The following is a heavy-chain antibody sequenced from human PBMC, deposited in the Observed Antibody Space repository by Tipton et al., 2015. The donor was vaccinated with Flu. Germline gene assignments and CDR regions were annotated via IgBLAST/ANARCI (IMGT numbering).Heavy chain of an antibody. CDR1: GYSISSGYY. D-gene: IGHD6-19*01. Sequence: TLSLTCTVSGYSISSGYYWGWIRQSPGKGLEWIGSIYYSGSTYYNPSLKSRVAISVDTSKNQFALKLSSVTAADTAVYYCARDRGSSGWSDYWGQGTLVTVSS. CDR2: IYYSGST. J-gene: IGHJ4*02. CDR3: ARDRGSSGWSDY. V-gene: IGHV4-38-2*02.